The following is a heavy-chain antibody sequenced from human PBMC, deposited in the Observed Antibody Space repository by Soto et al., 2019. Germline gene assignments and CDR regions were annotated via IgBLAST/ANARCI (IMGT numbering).Heavy chain of an antibody. V-gene: IGHV1-3*01. Sequence: ASVKVSCKASGYTFTSYAMHWVRQAPGQRLEWMGWINAGNGNTKHSQKFQGRVTITRDTSASTAYMELSSLRSEDTAVYYCARDLGGWPDYWGQGTLVTVSS. CDR1: GYTFTSYA. D-gene: IGHD2-15*01. CDR2: INAGNGNT. J-gene: IGHJ4*02. CDR3: ARDLGGWPDY.